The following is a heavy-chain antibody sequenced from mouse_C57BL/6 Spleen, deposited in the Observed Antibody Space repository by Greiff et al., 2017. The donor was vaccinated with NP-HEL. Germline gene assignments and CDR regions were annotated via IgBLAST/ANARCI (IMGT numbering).Heavy chain of an antibody. J-gene: IGHJ4*01. CDR3: ARYYGSNYYAMDY. Sequence: VQGVESGAELVRPGASVKLSCKASGYTFTDYYINWVKQRPGQGLEWIARIYPGSGNTYYNEKFKGKATLTAEKSSSTAYMQLSSLTSEDSAVYFCARYYGSNYYAMDYWGQGTSVTVSS. V-gene: IGHV1-76*01. CDR2: IYPGSGNT. D-gene: IGHD1-1*01. CDR1: GYTFTDYY.